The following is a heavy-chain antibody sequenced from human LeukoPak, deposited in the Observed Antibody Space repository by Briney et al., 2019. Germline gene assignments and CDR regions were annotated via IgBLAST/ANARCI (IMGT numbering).Heavy chain of an antibody. CDR3: AKVLSDEFYYYYYGMDV. Sequence: RGSLRLSCAASGFTFSSYAMSWVRQAPGKGLEWVSAISGSGGSTYYADSVKGRFTISRDNSKNTLYLQMNSLRAEDTAVYYCAKVLSDEFYYYYYGMDVWGQGTTVTVSS. CDR1: GFTFSSYA. CDR2: ISGSGGST. J-gene: IGHJ6*02. V-gene: IGHV3-23*01. D-gene: IGHD3-10*01.